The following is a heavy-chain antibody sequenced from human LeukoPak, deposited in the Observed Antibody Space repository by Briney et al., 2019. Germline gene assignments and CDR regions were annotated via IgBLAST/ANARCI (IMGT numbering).Heavy chain of an antibody. V-gene: IGHV5-10-1*01. CDR3: ARQGREDPIDY. Sequence: GESLGISFKGSGYRFTSYWISWVRQMPGKGLEWMGRIDPSDSYTNYSPSFQGHVTISADKSISTAYLQWSSLKASDTAMYYCARQGREDPIDYWGQGTLVTVSS. J-gene: IGHJ4*02. D-gene: IGHD5-24*01. CDR1: GYRFTSYW. CDR2: IDPSDSYT.